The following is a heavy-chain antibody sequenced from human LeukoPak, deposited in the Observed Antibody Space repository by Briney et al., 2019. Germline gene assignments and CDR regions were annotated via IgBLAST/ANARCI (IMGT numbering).Heavy chain of an antibody. J-gene: IGHJ6*02. CDR1: GLTFSSYS. V-gene: IGHV3-48*01. CDR3: ARDHNWHITYNYYYGMDV. D-gene: IGHD2-21*01. CDR2: ISSSSSTI. Sequence: PGGSLRLSCAASGLTFSSYSMNWVRQAPGKGLEWVSYISSSSSTIYYADSVKGRFTISRDNAKNSLYLQMNSLRAEDTAVYYCARDHNWHITYNYYYGMDVWGQGTTVTVSS.